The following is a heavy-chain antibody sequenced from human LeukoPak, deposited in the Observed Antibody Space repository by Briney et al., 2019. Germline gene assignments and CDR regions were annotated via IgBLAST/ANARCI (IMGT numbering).Heavy chain of an antibody. Sequence: SETLSLTCTVSGGSISSYYWSWIRQPPGKGLEWIGYIYYSGSTNYNPSLKSRVTISVDTSKNQFSLKLSSVTAADTAVYYCARAAGSRIQNWFDPWGQGTLVTVSS. J-gene: IGHJ5*02. D-gene: IGHD6-13*01. CDR2: IYYSGST. CDR3: ARAAGSRIQNWFDP. V-gene: IGHV4-59*01. CDR1: GGSISSYY.